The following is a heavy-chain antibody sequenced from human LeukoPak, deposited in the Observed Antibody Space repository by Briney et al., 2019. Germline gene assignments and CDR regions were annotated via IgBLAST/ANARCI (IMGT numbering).Heavy chain of an antibody. CDR1: GGSISSYY. Sequence: SETLSLTCTVSGGSISSYYWSWIRQPPGKGLEWIGYIYYSGSINYNPSLRSRVTISVDTSKNQFSLKLSSVTAADTAVYYCARQWGRRDAFDIWGQGTMVTVSS. J-gene: IGHJ3*02. V-gene: IGHV4-59*08. D-gene: IGHD3-16*01. CDR3: ARQWGRRDAFDI. CDR2: IYYSGSI.